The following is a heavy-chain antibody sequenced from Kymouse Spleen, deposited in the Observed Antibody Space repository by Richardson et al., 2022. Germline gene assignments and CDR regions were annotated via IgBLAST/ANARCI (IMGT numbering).Heavy chain of an antibody. V-gene: IGHV4-34*01. D-gene: IGHD3-9*01. CDR3: ARGYYDILTGKGDYYYYYGMDV. CDR1: GGSFSGYY. Sequence: QVQLQQWGAGLLKPSETLSLTCAVYGGSFSGYYWSWIRQPPGKGLEWIGEINHSGSTNYNPSLKSRVTISVDTSKNQFSLKLSSVTAADTAVYYCARGYYDILTGKGDYYYYYGMDVWGQGTTVTVSS. CDR2: INHSGST. J-gene: IGHJ6*02.